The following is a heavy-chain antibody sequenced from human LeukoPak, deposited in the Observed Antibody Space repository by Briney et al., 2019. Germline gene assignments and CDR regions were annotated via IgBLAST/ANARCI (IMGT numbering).Heavy chain of an antibody. CDR3: ATLGKTTRRAKAFVGY. D-gene: IGHD3-16*01. Sequence: GASVKVSCKASGYTFTSYYMHWVRQAPGQGLEWMGIINPSGGSTSYAQKFQGRVTMTRDTSTSTVYMELSSLRSEDTAVYYCATLGKTTRRAKAFVGYWGQGTLVTVSS. CDR2: INPSGGST. CDR1: GYTFTSYY. J-gene: IGHJ4*02. V-gene: IGHV1-46*01.